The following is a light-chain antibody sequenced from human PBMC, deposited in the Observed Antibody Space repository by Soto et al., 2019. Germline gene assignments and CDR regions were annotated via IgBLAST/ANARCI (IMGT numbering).Light chain of an antibody. CDR2: EVS. V-gene: IGLV2-14*01. CDR1: SSDVGKYNY. CDR3: SSYTGSSTNTVV. J-gene: IGLJ2*01. Sequence: QSALTQPASVSGSPGQSITISCTGTSSDVGKYNYVSWYQQHPAKAPKLMIFEVSSRPSGVSNRFSGSKSGNTASLTISGLQAEDEAEYYCSSYTGSSTNTVVFGGGTKLTVL.